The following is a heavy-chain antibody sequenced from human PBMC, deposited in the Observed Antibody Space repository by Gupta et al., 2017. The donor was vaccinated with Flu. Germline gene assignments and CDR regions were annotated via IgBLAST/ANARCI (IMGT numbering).Heavy chain of an antibody. V-gene: IGHV3-72*01. Sequence: RLVESVGGLVQPGGSLRLSCVVSGLPFSEPYMDWFRQAPGKGLEWVGRIRNKANSYTTEYAASVKDRFTITRDDSKSSLYLQMNSLKNEDTAVYYCSRGETGPSPPGRNDCWGQGTLVTVSS. CDR3: SRGETGPSPPGRNDC. CDR1: GLPFSEPY. J-gene: IGHJ4*02. D-gene: IGHD1-14*01. CDR2: IRNKANSYTT.